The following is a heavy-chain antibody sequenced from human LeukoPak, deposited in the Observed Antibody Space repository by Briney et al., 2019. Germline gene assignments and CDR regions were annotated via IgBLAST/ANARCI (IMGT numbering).Heavy chain of an antibody. V-gene: IGHV4-61*02. J-gene: IGHJ4*02. D-gene: IGHD3-10*01. CDR3: ASHQYGSGSYYHDY. Sequence: SETLSLTCTVSGGSINNPNYYWSWIRQPAGKGLEWIGRISTTGSTSYGPSLKSRAIISIDTSKNQFSLRLSSATAADTAVYYCASHQYGSGSYYHDYWGQGALVTVSS. CDR2: ISTTGST. CDR1: GGSINNPNYY.